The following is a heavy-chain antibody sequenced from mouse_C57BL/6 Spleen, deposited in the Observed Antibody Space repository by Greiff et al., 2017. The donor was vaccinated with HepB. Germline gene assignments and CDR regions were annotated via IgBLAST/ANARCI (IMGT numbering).Heavy chain of an antibody. CDR3: ARQNSNYGYFDV. Sequence: EVKLEESGGDLVKPGGSLKLSCAASGFTFSSYGMSWVRQTPDKRLEWVATISSGGSYTYYPDSVKGRFTISRDNAKNTLYLQMSSLKSEDTAMYYCARQNSNYGYFDVWGTGTTVTVSS. J-gene: IGHJ1*03. CDR2: ISSGGSYT. D-gene: IGHD2-5*01. V-gene: IGHV5-6*02. CDR1: GFTFSSYG.